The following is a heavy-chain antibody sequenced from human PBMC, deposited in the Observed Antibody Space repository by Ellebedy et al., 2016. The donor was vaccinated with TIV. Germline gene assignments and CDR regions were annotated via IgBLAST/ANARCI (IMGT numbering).Heavy chain of an antibody. CDR1: GYTFNNYG. J-gene: IGHJ4*02. CDR3: ATLLSHLDY. Sequence: AASVKVSCKASGYTFNNYGINWVRQAPGQGLEWMGWIYPSSDDTYSAQSLQGRLTMTTDTSTTTVYMELSSLRSEDTAVYYCATLLSHLDYWGQGTLVTVSS. V-gene: IGHV1-18*01. D-gene: IGHD3-16*02. CDR2: IYPSSDDT.